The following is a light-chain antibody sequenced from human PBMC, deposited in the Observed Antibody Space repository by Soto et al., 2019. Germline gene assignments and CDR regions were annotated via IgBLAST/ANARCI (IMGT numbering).Light chain of an antibody. Sequence: DIHMTQSPSTLSGSVGDIVTITCRASQTISSWLAWYQQKKGKAPKLLIYKASTLKSGVPSRLRGSGYGTEFTITISSLQNDDFATYYCQHYNSYSEAFGQGTKVDIK. J-gene: IGKJ1*01. CDR2: KAS. CDR3: QHYNSYSEA. CDR1: QTISSW. V-gene: IGKV1-5*03.